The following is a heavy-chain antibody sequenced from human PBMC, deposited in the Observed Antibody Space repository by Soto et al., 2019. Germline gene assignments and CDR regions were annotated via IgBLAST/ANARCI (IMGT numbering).Heavy chain of an antibody. J-gene: IGHJ4*02. CDR1: GGSFSGYY. V-gene: IGHV4-34*01. CDR2: INHSGST. CDR3: AREPIVATITKAYYFDY. Sequence: SETLSLTCAVYGGSFSGYYWSWIRQPPGKGLEWIGEINHSGSTNYNPSLKSRVTISVDTSKNQFSLKLSSVTAADTAVYYCAREPIVATITKAYYFDYWGQGTLVTVSS. D-gene: IGHD5-12*01.